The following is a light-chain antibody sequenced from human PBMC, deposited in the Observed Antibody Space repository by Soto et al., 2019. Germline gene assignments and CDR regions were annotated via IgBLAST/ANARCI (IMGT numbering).Light chain of an antibody. V-gene: IGLV2-14*03. CDR2: EVS. Sequence: QSVLTQPASVFGSPGQSITISCTGTSSDVGGYNFVSWYQQHPGKAPKLMIYEVSSRPSGVSNRFSGSKSGNTASLTISGRQPEDEADYYCSSYTTSSTLVFGTGTKLTVL. J-gene: IGLJ1*01. CDR1: SSDVGGYNF. CDR3: SSYTTSSTLV.